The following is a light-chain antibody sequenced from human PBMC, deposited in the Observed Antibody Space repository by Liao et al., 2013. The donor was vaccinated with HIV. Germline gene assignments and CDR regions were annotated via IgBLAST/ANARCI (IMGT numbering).Light chain of an antibody. CDR1: KLGDKN. Sequence: SYELTQPPSVSVSPGQTASITCSGNKLGDKNACWYQQKPGQSPVLVIYQDTKRPSGIPERFSGSNSGNTATLTISRVEAGDEADYFCQVWDTSSDHHVFGTGTKVTVL. CDR2: QDT. J-gene: IGLJ1*01. V-gene: IGLV3-1*01. CDR3: QVWDTSSDHHV.